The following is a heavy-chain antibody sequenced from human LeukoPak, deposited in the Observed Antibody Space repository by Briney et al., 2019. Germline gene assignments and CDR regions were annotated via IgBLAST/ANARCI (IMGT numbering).Heavy chain of an antibody. D-gene: IGHD3-10*01. J-gene: IGHJ4*02. Sequence: GGSLRLSCAASGFTFSSHGMSWVRQAPGKGLEWVSTISGSGDYTYYADSVKGRFTISRDNSKNTLYLQMNSLRAEDTAVYYCAKVTYGSGTYGAFDSWGQGTLVTISS. V-gene: IGHV3-23*01. CDR1: GFTFSSHG. CDR3: AKVTYGSGTYGAFDS. CDR2: ISGSGDYT.